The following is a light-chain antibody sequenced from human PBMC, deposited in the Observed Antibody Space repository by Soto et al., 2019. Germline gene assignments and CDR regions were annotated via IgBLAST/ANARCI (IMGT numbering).Light chain of an antibody. V-gene: IGLV1-40*01. CDR3: QSYDTSGSGV. CDR2: GNT. Sequence: QSVLTQPPSVSGAPGQRVTISCTGSSSNIGAGFDVHWYQHLPGTAPKLLIYGNTNRPSRVPGRFSGSKSGTSASLAITGLQAEDEADYYCQSYDTSGSGVFGGGTKLTVL. CDR1: SSNIGAGFD. J-gene: IGLJ2*01.